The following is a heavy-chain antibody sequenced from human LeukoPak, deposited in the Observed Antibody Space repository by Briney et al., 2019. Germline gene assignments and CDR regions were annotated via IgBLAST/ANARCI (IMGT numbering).Heavy chain of an antibody. D-gene: IGHD2-2*01. J-gene: IGHJ4*02. CDR1: GFTFSSYG. CDR2: ISYDGSNK. CDR3: AKDPYGTRYFDY. V-gene: IGHV3-30*18. Sequence: PGGSLRLSCAASGFTFSSYGMHWVHQAPGKGLEWVAVISYDGSNKYYADSVKGRFTISRDNAKNTAYLQMNSLRAEDTAVYYCAKDPYGTRYFDYWGQGTLVTAS.